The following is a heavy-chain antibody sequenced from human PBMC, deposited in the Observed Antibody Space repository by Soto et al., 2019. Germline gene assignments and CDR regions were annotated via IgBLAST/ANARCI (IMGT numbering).Heavy chain of an antibody. D-gene: IGHD6-6*01. J-gene: IGHJ4*01. CDR3: SRGASIPASGDY. V-gene: IGHV1-18*01. Sequence: QVQLVQSGAEVKKPGASVKVSCKASGYTFTNYGINWVRQAPGQGLEWLGWVSAYNGERRYAQRVQARVIMTTDTSTTTAYKELRSLRSDDTGVFYCSRGASIPASGDYWGQGTRVIVSS. CDR2: VSAYNGER. CDR1: GYTFTNYG.